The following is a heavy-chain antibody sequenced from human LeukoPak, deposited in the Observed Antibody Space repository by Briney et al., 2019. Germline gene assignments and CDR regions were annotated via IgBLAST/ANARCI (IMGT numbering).Heavy chain of an antibody. CDR2: IYYSGST. Sequence: PSQTLSLTCTVSGGSISSGSYYWSWIRQPPGKGLEWIGYIYYSGSTNYNPSLKSRVTISVDTSKNQFSLKLSSVNAADTAVYYCARENDILTGYYSNPWFDPWGQGTLVTVSS. V-gene: IGHV4-61*01. J-gene: IGHJ5*02. CDR3: ARENDILTGYYSNPWFDP. CDR1: GGSISSGSYY. D-gene: IGHD3-9*01.